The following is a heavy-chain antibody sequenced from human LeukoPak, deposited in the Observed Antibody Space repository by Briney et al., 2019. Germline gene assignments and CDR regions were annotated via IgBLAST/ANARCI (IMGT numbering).Heavy chain of an antibody. J-gene: IGHJ6*02. CDR3: ATEKNYGDYNAYGMDV. CDR2: ITGDSSYI. Sequence: GGSLRISCVVSGFTFSSSNMNWVRQAPGRGLEWVSSITGDSSYIYYADSVKGRFTISRDNAKNSLSLQMNSLRAEDTAVYYCATEKNYGDYNAYGMDVWGQGTTVIVSS. CDR1: GFTFSSSN. D-gene: IGHD4-17*01. V-gene: IGHV3-21*01.